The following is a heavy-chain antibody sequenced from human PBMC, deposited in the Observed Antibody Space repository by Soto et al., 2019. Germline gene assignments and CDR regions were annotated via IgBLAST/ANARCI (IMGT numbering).Heavy chain of an antibody. Sequence: EVQLLESGGGLVQPGGSLRLSCAASGFTFSSYAMSWVRQAPGKGLEWVSTISGSDGSTYYADSVKGRFTITRDTSKNTLYLQMNRLRAEDTAVYYCAKEYSSGWYYFDYWGQGTLVTVSS. CDR2: ISGSDGST. V-gene: IGHV3-23*01. CDR3: AKEYSSGWYYFDY. J-gene: IGHJ4*02. D-gene: IGHD6-19*01. CDR1: GFTFSSYA.